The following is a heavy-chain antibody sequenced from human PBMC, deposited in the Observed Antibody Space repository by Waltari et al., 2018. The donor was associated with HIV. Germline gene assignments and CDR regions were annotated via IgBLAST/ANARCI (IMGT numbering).Heavy chain of an antibody. CDR2: IYYSGST. D-gene: IGHD1-26*01. V-gene: IGHV4-39*01. J-gene: IGHJ4*02. CDR3: ARRHSGSYYYDY. Sequence: QLQLQESGPGLVKPSETLSLTCTVSGGSISSSSYYWGWIRQPPGKGLEWIGSIYYSGSTYYNPSLKSRVTISVDTSKNQFSLKLSSVTAADTAVYYCARRHSGSYYYDYWGQGTLVTVSS. CDR1: GGSISSSSYY.